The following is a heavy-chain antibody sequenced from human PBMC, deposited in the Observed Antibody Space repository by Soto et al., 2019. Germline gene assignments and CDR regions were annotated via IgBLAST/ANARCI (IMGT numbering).Heavy chain of an antibody. Sequence: GGSLRLSCAASGFTFSSYSMNWVRQAPGKGLEWVSSISSSSSYIYYADSVKGRFTISRDNAKNSLYLQMNSLRAEDTAVYYCAREGRITMVRGGVGAFDIWGQGTMVTVSS. D-gene: IGHD3-10*01. J-gene: IGHJ3*02. CDR1: GFTFSSYS. CDR3: AREGRITMVRGGVGAFDI. CDR2: ISSSSSYI. V-gene: IGHV3-21*01.